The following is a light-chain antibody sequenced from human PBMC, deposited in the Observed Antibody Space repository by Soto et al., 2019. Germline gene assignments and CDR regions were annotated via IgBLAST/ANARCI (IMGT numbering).Light chain of an antibody. Sequence: EIVMTQSPATLSVSPGERATLTCRASQSVSSNLAWYQQKPGQAPRLLIYGASSRATGIPDRFSGSGSGTGFTLTISRVEPEDFAVYYCQQYGSSPLTFGGGTKV. V-gene: IGKV3-20*01. J-gene: IGKJ4*01. CDR1: QSVSSN. CDR3: QQYGSSPLT. CDR2: GAS.